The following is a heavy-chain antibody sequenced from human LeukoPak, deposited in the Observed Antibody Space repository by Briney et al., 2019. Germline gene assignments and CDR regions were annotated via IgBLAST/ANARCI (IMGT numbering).Heavy chain of an antibody. CDR2: ISYDGSNK. D-gene: IGHD4-17*01. V-gene: IGHV3-30-3*02. CDR1: GFTFSSYA. Sequence: GGSLRLSCAASGFTFSSYAMHWVRQAPGKGLEWVAVISYDGSNKYYADAVKGRFTISRDNSKNTLYLQMNSLRAEDTAVYYCAKLMTVTYAFDIWGQGIMVTVSS. J-gene: IGHJ3*02. CDR3: AKLMTVTYAFDI.